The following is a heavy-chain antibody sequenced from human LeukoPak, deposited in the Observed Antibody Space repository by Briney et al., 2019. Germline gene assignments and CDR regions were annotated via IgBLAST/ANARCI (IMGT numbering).Heavy chain of an antibody. V-gene: IGHV3-7*01. CDR1: GFTFSSYW. CDR2: IKQEVSEK. D-gene: IGHD4-17*01. CDR3: ATINDYGDYEAWFDP. J-gene: IGHJ5*02. Sequence: GGSLRLSCAASGFTFSSYWMSWVRQAPGKGLEWVANIKQEVSEKYYVDSVKGRFTISRDNAKNSLYLQMKSLRAEDTAVYYCATINDYGDYEAWFDPWGQGTLVTVSS.